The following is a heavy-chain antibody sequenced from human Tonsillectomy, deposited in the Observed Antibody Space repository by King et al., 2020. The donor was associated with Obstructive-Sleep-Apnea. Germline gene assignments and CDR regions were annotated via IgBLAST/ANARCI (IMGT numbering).Heavy chain of an antibody. J-gene: IGHJ4*02. CDR2: IYYSGST. D-gene: IGHD1-26*01. CDR3: ARADGDRIVGVTTGTYFDY. CDR1: GGSISSYY. V-gene: IGHV4-59*01. Sequence: QLQESGPGLVKPSATLSLTCTVSGGSISSYYWSWIRQPPGKGLEWIGYIYYSGSTNYNPSLKSRITISVDTSKNQFSLKLSTVTAADTAVYYCARADGDRIVGVTTGTYFDYWGQGTLVTVSS.